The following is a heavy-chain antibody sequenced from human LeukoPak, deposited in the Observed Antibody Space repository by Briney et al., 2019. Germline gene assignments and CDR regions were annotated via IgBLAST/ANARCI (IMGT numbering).Heavy chain of an antibody. Sequence: ASVKVSCKASGGTFSSYAISWVRQAPGQGLEWMGGIIPIFGTANYAQKFQGRVTITADESTSTAYMELSSLRSEDTAVYYCAMTPGIAMAKNKNEKGYFQHWGQGTLVTVSS. CDR2: IIPIFGTA. V-gene: IGHV1-69*13. CDR3: AMTPGIAMAKNKNEKGYFQH. J-gene: IGHJ1*01. CDR1: GGTFSSYA. D-gene: IGHD6-19*01.